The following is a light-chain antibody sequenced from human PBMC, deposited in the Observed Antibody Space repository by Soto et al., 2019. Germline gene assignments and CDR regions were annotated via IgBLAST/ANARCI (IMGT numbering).Light chain of an antibody. V-gene: IGKV1-5*03. J-gene: IGKJ1*01. Sequence: DIQMTQSPSTLSASVGDRVTITCRASQSISSWLAWYQQKPGKAPNLLIYKASSLESGVPSRFSGSGSGTEFTLTLSSLQPGDFATYYCQQYKNFPWTFGHGTKVEIK. CDR3: QQYKNFPWT. CDR1: QSISSW. CDR2: KAS.